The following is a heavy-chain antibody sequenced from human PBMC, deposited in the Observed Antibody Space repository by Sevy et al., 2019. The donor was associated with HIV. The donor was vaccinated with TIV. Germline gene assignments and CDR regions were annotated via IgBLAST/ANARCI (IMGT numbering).Heavy chain of an antibody. Sequence: GGSLRLSCVVSGITFSDAWMHWVRQAPGKGLEWVGRIKTKTDGGTTDYAAPVKVRFTISSDDSENTLYLQMSSLKAEVTAVYYCIRDDKWGLRFWGQGALVTVSS. CDR3: IRDDKWGLRF. D-gene: IGHD7-27*01. CDR2: IKTKTDGGTT. V-gene: IGHV3-15*01. CDR1: GITFSDAW. J-gene: IGHJ4*02.